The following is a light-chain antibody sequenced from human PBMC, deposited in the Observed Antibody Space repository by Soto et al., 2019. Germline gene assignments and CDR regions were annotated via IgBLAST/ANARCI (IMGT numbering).Light chain of an antibody. V-gene: IGLV2-14*01. CDR2: EVT. Sequence: QSALTQPTSVSGSPGQSITISCTGTSGDVGSYDFVSWFQQHPGKAPKLMIYEVTNRPSGVSYRFSGSKSGNTASLTISGLQAEDEADYYCSSFTTTNTWVFGGGTKVTVL. CDR1: SGDVGSYDF. J-gene: IGLJ3*02. CDR3: SSFTTTNTWV.